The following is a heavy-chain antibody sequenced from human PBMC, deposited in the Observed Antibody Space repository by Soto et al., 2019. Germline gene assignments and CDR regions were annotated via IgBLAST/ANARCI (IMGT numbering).Heavy chain of an antibody. Sequence: KESGPTLVKPTQTLTLTCTFSGFSLSTSGVGVGWIRQPPGKALEWLALIYWDDDKRYSPSLKSRLTITKDTSKNQVVLTMTNMDPVDTATYYCAHRLGRNIVSANWFDPWGQGTLVTVSS. CDR3: AHRLGRNIVSANWFDP. D-gene: IGHD5-12*01. V-gene: IGHV2-5*02. J-gene: IGHJ5*02. CDR1: GFSLSTSGVG. CDR2: IYWDDDK.